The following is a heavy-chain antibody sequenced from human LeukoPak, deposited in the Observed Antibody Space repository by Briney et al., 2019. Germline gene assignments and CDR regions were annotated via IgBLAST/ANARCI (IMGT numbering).Heavy chain of an antibody. D-gene: IGHD3-22*01. V-gene: IGHV3-23*01. CDR2: ISGSGGST. CDR3: AREYYYDSSGYYPISDY. CDR1: GFTFSSYG. J-gene: IGHJ4*02. Sequence: GGSLRLSCAASGFTFSSYGMSWVRQAPGKGLEWVSAISGSGGSTYYADSVKGRFTISRDNSKNTLYLQMNSLRAEDTAVYYCAREYYYDSSGYYPISDYWGQGTLVTVSS.